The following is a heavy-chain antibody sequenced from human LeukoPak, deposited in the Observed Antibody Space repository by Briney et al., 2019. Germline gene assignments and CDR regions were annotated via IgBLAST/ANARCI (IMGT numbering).Heavy chain of an antibody. CDR3: AREDGGSTPTIEY. D-gene: IGHD1-26*01. CDR1: GRPISSCDYY. CDR2: IYYSGST. J-gene: IGHJ4*01. Sequence: SQTLSLTCTVSGRPISSCDYYWRWIRPPPGKGREWIAYIYYSGSTYYNPSLKSRVTLSVDTSKNQFSLKLSSISAVDTAVIKSAREDGGSTPTIEYSGHGGLVTVSS. V-gene: IGHV4-30-4*01.